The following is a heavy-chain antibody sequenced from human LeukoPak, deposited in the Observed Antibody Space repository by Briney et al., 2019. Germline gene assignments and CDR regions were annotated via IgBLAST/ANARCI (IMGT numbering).Heavy chain of an antibody. CDR1: GGSLSGYY. J-gene: IGHJ4*02. CDR2: INHSGST. D-gene: IGHD3-10*01. Sequence: PSETLSLTCAVYGGSLSGYYWSWIRQPPGKGLEWIGEINHSGSTNYNPSLKSRVTISVDTSKNQFSLKLSSVTAADTAVYYCARAGLWFGEPNFDYWGQGALVTVSS. V-gene: IGHV4-34*01. CDR3: ARAGLWFGEPNFDY.